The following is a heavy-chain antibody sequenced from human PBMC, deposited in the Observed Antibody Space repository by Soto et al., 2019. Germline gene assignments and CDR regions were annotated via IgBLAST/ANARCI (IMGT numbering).Heavy chain of an antibody. CDR1: GDSISNSNYY. D-gene: IGHD2-21*01. CDR3: ARHLHGERRTLDS. J-gene: IGHJ4*02. CDR2: IYYSGST. Sequence: SETLSLTCTVSGDSISNSNYYWGWIRQPPGKGLEYIGTIYYSGSTYYNPSLKSRVTLSVDTSKNQFSLKLNSMTAADTAVYYCARHLHGERRTLDSWGQGTLVTVSS. V-gene: IGHV4-39*01.